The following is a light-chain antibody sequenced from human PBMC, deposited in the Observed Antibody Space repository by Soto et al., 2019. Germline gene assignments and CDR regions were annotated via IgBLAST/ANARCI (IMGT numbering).Light chain of an antibody. CDR2: DAS. CDR1: QSVSSY. CDR3: QQRYNSWT. Sequence: EIVLTQSPATRSLSRGEGSTLSCRASQSVSSYLAWYQQKPGGAPRLLIYDASNRATGIPARFSGSGSGTDFTLTISSLEPEDFAVYYCQQRYNSWTFGQGTKVDIK. J-gene: IGKJ1*01. V-gene: IGKV3-11*01.